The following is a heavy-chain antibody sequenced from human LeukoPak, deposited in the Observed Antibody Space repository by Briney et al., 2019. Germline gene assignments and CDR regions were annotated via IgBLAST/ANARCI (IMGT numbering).Heavy chain of an antibody. CDR1: RGMYSKYV. CDR3: AANSGKLGELLPTY. J-gene: IGHJ4*02. V-gene: IGHV1-69*04. D-gene: IGHD1-26*01. CDR2: IIPILGIA. Sequence: SGKGTLKWKRGMYSKYVVHGVRQAPGQGLEWMGRIIPILGIANYAQKFQGRVTITADKSTSTAYMELSSLRSEDTAVYYCAANSGKLGELLPTYWGQGTLVTVSS.